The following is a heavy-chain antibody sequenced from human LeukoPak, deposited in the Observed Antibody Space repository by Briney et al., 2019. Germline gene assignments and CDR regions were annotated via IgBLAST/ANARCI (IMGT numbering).Heavy chain of an antibody. CDR3: ARDKGPGVYFDY. D-gene: IGHD3-10*01. J-gene: IGHJ4*02. Sequence: GGSLRLSCAASGFTFSSYAMHWVRQAPGKGLEWVVVISYDGSNKYYADSVKGRFTISRDNSKNTLYLQMNSLRAEDTAVYYCARDKGPGVYFDYWGQGTLVTVSS. V-gene: IGHV3-30-3*01. CDR1: GFTFSSYA. CDR2: ISYDGSNK.